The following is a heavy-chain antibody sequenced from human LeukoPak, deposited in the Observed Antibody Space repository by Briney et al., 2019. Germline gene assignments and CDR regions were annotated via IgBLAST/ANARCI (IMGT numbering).Heavy chain of an antibody. CDR3: ARDSGTTGEVKFDP. CDR1: GGSISSYY. D-gene: IGHD3-10*01. Sequence: SETLSLTCTVSGGSISSYYWSWIRQPAGKGLEWIGRIYSRVTTYNPSLKSRVTMSADTSRNHASLTLNSVTAADTAVYYCARDSGTTGEVKFDPWGQGTLVTVSS. J-gene: IGHJ5*02. CDR2: IYSRVT. V-gene: IGHV4-4*07.